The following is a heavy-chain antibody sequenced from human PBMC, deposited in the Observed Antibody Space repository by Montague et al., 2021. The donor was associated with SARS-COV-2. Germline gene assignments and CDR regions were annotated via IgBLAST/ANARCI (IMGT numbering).Heavy chain of an antibody. CDR3: ASPGVYYDSSGLLGFDY. CDR1: GGSISSSSYY. D-gene: IGHD3-22*01. CDR2: IYYSGST. Sequence: SETLSLTCTVSGGSISSSSYYWGWIRQPPGKGLEWIGSIYYSGSTYYSPSLKSRVTISVDMSKNQFSLKLSSVTAADTAVYYCASPGVYYDSSGLLGFDYWGQGTLVTVSS. V-gene: IGHV4-39*01. J-gene: IGHJ4*02.